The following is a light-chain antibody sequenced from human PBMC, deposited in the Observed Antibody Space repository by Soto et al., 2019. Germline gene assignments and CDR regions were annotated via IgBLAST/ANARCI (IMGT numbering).Light chain of an antibody. V-gene: IGKV3-15*01. CDR1: QSVSSN. CDR2: DAS. CDR3: QQRSNWPRPT. J-gene: IGKJ1*01. Sequence: EIVMTQSPATLSVSPGERATLSCRASQSVSSNLAWYQQKPGQAPRLLIYDASTRATGIPARFSGSGSGTEFTLTISSLQSEDFAVYYCQQRSNWPRPTFGQGTKVEIK.